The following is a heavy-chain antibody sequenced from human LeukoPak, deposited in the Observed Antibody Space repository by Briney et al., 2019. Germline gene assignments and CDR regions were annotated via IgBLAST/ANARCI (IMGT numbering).Heavy chain of an antibody. CDR2: ISGSGGST. CDR3: AKVQDIVVVPAAIVDY. Sequence: PGGSLRLSCAASGFTFSSYAMSWVRQAPGKGLEWVSAISGSGGSTYYADSVKGRFTISRDNSKNTLYLQMNSLRAEDTAVYYCAKVQDIVVVPAAIVDYRGQGTLVTVSS. J-gene: IGHJ4*02. CDR1: GFTFSSYA. V-gene: IGHV3-23*01. D-gene: IGHD2-2*02.